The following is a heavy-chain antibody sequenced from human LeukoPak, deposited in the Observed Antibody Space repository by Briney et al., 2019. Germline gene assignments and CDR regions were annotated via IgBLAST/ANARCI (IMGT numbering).Heavy chain of an antibody. Sequence: SVKVSCKASGGTFSSYAISWVRQAPGQGLEWMGGIIPIFGTANYAQKFQGRVTITTDESTSTAYMELSSLRSEDTAVYYCARDVVPITMVRELKPNWFDPWGQGTLVTVSP. V-gene: IGHV1-69*05. CDR2: IIPIFGTA. CDR3: ARDVVPITMVRELKPNWFDP. D-gene: IGHD3-10*01. J-gene: IGHJ5*02. CDR1: GGTFSSYA.